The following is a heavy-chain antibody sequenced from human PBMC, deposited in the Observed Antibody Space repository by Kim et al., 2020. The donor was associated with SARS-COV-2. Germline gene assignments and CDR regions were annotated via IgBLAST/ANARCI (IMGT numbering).Heavy chain of an antibody. V-gene: IGHV6-1*01. J-gene: IGHJ6*02. Sequence: NDYAVSVKSRITINPDTSKNQFSLQLNSVTPEDTAVYYCARCRSGYGCIDVWGQGTTVTVSS. CDR3: ARCRSGYGCIDV. D-gene: IGHD6-25*01. CDR2: N.